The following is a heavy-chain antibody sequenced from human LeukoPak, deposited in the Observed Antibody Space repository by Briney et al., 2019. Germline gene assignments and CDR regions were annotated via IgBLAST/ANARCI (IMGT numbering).Heavy chain of an antibody. CDR3: ARTYYDFWSGHRYYFDY. J-gene: IGHJ4*02. Sequence: SETLSLTCTVSGGSICSYYWSWIRQPPGKGLEWIGYIYYSGSTNYNPSLKSRVTISVDTSKNQFSLKLSSVTAADTAVYYCARTYYDFWSGHRYYFDYWGQGTLVTVSS. CDR1: GGSICSYY. CDR2: IYYSGST. V-gene: IGHV4-59*01. D-gene: IGHD3-3*01.